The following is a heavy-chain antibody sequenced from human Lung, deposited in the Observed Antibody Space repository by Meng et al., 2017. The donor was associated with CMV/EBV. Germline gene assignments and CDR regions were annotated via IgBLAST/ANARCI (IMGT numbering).Heavy chain of an antibody. CDR3: GRGAGANWFDP. Sequence: SKASGYTFTSCGISWARQAPGQGLEWMGWISAYNGNTKYAEKLQGRVTMTTDTSTSTAYMELRSLRSDDTAVYYCGRGAGANWFDPWGQGTLVTVSS. J-gene: IGHJ5*02. D-gene: IGHD1-14*01. V-gene: IGHV1-18*01. CDR1: GYTFTSCG. CDR2: ISAYNGNT.